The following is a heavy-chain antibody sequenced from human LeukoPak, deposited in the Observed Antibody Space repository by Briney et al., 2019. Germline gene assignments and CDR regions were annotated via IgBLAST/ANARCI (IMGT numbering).Heavy chain of an antibody. CDR3: ARGRRSSLHYAFWSGYYDFAGVGAPNWFDP. CDR2: MNPNSGNT. D-gene: IGHD3-3*01. V-gene: IGHV1-8*01. Sequence: ASVKVSCKASGYTFTSYDINWVRQATGQGLEWMGWMNPNSGNTGYAQKFQGRVTMTRNTSISTAYMELSSLRSEDTAVYYCARGRRSSLHYAFWSGYYDFAGVGAPNWFDPWGQGTLVTVSS. J-gene: IGHJ5*02. CDR1: GYTFTSYD.